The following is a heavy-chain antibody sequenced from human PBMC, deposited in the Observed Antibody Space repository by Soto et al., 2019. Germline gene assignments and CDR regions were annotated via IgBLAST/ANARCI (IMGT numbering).Heavy chain of an antibody. D-gene: IGHD3-22*01. CDR1: GGSISSSSYY. Sequence: NPSETLSLTCTVSGGSISSSSYYWGWIRQPPGKGLEWIGSIYYSGSTYYNPSLKSRVTISVDTSKNQFSLKLSSVTAADTAVYYCARRFAYYDSSGYKDYYGMDVWGQGTTVTVSS. V-gene: IGHV4-39*01. CDR3: ARRFAYYDSSGYKDYYGMDV. J-gene: IGHJ6*02. CDR2: IYYSGST.